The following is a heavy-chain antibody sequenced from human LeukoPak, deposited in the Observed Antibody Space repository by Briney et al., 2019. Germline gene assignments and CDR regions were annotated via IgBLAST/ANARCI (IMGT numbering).Heavy chain of an antibody. Sequence: GGSLRLSCAASGFSFSSFWMGWVRQAPGKGLEWVAVIWYDGSNKYYADSVKGRFTISRDNSKNTLYLQMNSLRAEDTAVYYCARGCDYGDYDYWGQGTLVTVSS. CDR2: IWYDGSNK. V-gene: IGHV3-33*08. D-gene: IGHD4-17*01. CDR3: ARGCDYGDYDY. J-gene: IGHJ4*02. CDR1: GFSFSSFW.